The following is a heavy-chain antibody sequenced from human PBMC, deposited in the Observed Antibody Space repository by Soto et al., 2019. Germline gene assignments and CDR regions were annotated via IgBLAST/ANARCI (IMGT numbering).Heavy chain of an antibody. CDR1: GFPFSTLA. CDR3: ARDYTGYFDY. V-gene: IGHV3-30-3*01. CDR2: ISYDGSNT. Sequence: PGGSLRLSCAASGFPFSTLAIHWVRQAPGKGLERVAVISYDGSNTYYADSVKGRFTISRDNSKNTLYLQMNSLRAEDTAVYYCARDYTGYFDYWGQGTLVTVSS. J-gene: IGHJ4*02. D-gene: IGHD3-16*01.